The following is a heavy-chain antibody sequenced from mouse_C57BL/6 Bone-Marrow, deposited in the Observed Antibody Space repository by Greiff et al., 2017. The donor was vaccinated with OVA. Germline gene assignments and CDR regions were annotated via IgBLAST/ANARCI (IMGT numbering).Heavy chain of an antibody. Sequence: QVQLQQPGAELVKPGASVKLSCKASGYTFTSYWMQWVKQRPGQGLEWIGEIDPSDSYTNYNQKFKGKATLTVDTSSSTAYMQLSSLTSEDSAVYYCARGGDSSGYVDYWGQGTTLTVSS. D-gene: IGHD3-2*02. CDR2: IDPSDSYT. CDR1: GYTFTSYW. V-gene: IGHV1-50*01. J-gene: IGHJ2*01. CDR3: ARGGDSSGYVDY.